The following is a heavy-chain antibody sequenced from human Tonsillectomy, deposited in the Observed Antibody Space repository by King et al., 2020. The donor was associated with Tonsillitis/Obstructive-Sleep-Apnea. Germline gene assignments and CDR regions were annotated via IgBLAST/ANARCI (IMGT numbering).Heavy chain of an antibody. J-gene: IGHJ4*02. CDR1: GFTFSSYA. D-gene: IGHD6-19*01. V-gene: IGHV3-30*01. CDR2: ISYDGSNK. Sequence: VQLVESGGGVVQPGRSLRLSCAASGFTFSSYAMHWVRQAPGKGLEWVAVISYDGSNKYNADSVKGRFTISRDNSKNTLYLQMNSLRAEDTAVYYCARGYSSGWYYFDYWGQGTLVTVSS. CDR3: ARGYSSGWYYFDY.